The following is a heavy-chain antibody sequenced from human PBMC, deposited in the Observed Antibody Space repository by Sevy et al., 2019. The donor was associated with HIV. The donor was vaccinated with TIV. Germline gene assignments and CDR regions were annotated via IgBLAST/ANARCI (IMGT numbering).Heavy chain of an antibody. CDR1: GFTISSYA. J-gene: IGHJ4*02. Sequence: GGSLRLSCAASGFTISSYAMHWVRQAPGKGLEWVAVISYDGSNKYYADSVKGRFTISRDNSKNTLYLQMNSLRAEDTAVYYCASSPRYWGQGTLVTVSS. CDR3: ASSPRY. CDR2: ISYDGSNK. V-gene: IGHV3-30-3*01.